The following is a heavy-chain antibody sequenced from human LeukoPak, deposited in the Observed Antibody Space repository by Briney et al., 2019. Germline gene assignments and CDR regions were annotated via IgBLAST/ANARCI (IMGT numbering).Heavy chain of an antibody. J-gene: IGHJ6*02. V-gene: IGHV3-23*01. D-gene: IGHD3-16*02. CDR2: ISPSGDST. CDR3: AKGGSSFMYGMDV. Sequence: GGSLRPSCAASGFTFSTYAMSWVRQAPGRGLEWVSSISPSGDSTYYADSVKGRFTISRDSSKNTLYLQMNSLRAEDTAVYYCAKGGSSFMYGMDVWGQGTTVTVSS. CDR1: GFTFSTYA.